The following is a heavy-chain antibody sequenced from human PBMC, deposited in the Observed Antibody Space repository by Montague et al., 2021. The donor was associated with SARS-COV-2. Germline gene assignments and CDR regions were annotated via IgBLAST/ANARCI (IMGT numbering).Heavy chain of an antibody. J-gene: IGHJ3*02. CDR2: IYYSGTT. CDR3: ARGFDI. V-gene: IGHV4-59*13. CDR1: GDTISSYY. Sequence: SETLSLTCTVSGDTISSYYWSWVRQAPGKGLEWIGFIYYSGTTDYNPSLNSRVAISVDTSKNQFSLKLSSVTAADTAVYYCARGFDIWGQGTMVTVSS.